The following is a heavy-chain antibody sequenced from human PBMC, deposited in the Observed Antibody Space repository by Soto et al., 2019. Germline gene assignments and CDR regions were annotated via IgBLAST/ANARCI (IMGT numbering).Heavy chain of an antibody. J-gene: IGHJ6*02. CDR2: IMPIFRAP. CDR3: ASWLKGPDIGNYYYGMDV. D-gene: IGHD2-15*01. CDR1: GGAISDYA. V-gene: IGHV1-69*13. Sequence: SVKLSCKDSGGAISDYAFSWVRQAPGQGLEWLGGIMPIFRAPDYAQKFQGRVTITADEFTRTAYMEMNSLRSEDTAVYYCASWLKGPDIGNYYYGMDVWGQGTTVTVSS.